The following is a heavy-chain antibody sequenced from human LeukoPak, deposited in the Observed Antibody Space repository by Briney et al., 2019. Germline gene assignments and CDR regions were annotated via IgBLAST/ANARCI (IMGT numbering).Heavy chain of an antibody. CDR1: GDSVSSSSAA. CDR3: AAAGTIPGSRWFDP. D-gene: IGHD4/OR15-4a*01. Sequence: SQTLSLTCAISGDSVSSSSAAWNWIRQSPSRGLEWLGRTYYRSKWYNDYAVSVKSRITINPDTSKNQFSLQLNSVTPEDTAVYYCAAAGTIPGSRWFDPWGQGTLVTVSS. CDR2: TYYRSKWYN. J-gene: IGHJ5*02. V-gene: IGHV6-1*01.